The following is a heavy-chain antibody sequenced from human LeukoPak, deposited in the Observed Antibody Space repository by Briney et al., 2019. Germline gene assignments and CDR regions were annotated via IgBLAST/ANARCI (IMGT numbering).Heavy chain of an antibody. CDR1: GGSISIYY. D-gene: IGHD3-10*01. J-gene: IGHJ4*02. V-gene: IGHV4-59*01. CDR2: IYNSGST. CDR3: VRDRELNY. Sequence: SETLSLSCTVSGGSISIYYWSWIRQPPGKGLEWIGYIYNSGSTIYNPSLKSRVTISVDTSKNQFSLKLSSVTAADTAVYYCVRDRELNYWGQGTLVTVSS.